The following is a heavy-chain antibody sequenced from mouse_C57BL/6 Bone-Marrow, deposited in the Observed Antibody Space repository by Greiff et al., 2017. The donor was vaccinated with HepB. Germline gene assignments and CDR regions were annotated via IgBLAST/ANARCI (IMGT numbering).Heavy chain of an antibody. D-gene: IGHD1-1*01. CDR3: ARWGTTVVAKDYFDY. Sequence: EVQLQQSGPELVKPGASVKISCKASGYTFTDYYMNWVKQSHGKSLEWIGDINPNNGGTSYNQKFKGKATLTVDTSSSTAYMELRSLTSEDSAVYYCARWGTTVVAKDYFDYWGQGTTLTVSS. J-gene: IGHJ2*01. V-gene: IGHV1-26*01. CDR1: GYTFTDYY. CDR2: INPNNGGT.